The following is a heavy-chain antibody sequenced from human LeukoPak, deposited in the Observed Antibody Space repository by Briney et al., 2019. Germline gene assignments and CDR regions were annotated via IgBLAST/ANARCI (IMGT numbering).Heavy chain of an antibody. CDR3: ARSSGAQLIDY. Sequence: ASAKVSCKASGYTFTGYYMHWGRQAPGEGLEWMGWINPNSGGTNYAQKFQGRVTMTRDTSISTAYMELSRLRSDDTAVYYCARSSGAQLIDYWGQGTLVTVSS. J-gene: IGHJ4*02. CDR1: GYTFTGYY. V-gene: IGHV1-2*02. D-gene: IGHD5-18*01. CDR2: INPNSGGT.